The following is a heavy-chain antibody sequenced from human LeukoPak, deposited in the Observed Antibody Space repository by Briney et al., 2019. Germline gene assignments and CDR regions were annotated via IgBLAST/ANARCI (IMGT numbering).Heavy chain of an antibody. CDR3: ARDIYSSGY. D-gene: IGHD3-22*01. CDR1: GGSISSSSYY. J-gene: IGHJ4*02. CDR2: IYYSGST. Sequence: PSETLSLTCTVSGGSISSSSYYWGWIRQPPGKGLEWIGSIYYSGSTYYNPSLKSRVTISVDTSKNQFSLKLSSVTAADTAVYYCARDIYSSGYWGQGTLVTVSS. V-gene: IGHV4-39*02.